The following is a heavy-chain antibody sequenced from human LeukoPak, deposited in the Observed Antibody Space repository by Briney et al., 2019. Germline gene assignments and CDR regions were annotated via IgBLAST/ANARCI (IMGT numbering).Heavy chain of an antibody. CDR2: ISSSSSYI. D-gene: IGHD3-22*01. Sequence: PGGSLRLSCAASGFTFSSYSMNWVRQAPGKGLEWVSFISSSSSYIYYADSVKGRFTISRDNAKNSLYLQMNSLRAEDTAVYYCARHVVALGFDYWGQGTLVTVSS. CDR3: ARHVVALGFDY. V-gene: IGHV3-21*01. J-gene: IGHJ4*02. CDR1: GFTFSSYS.